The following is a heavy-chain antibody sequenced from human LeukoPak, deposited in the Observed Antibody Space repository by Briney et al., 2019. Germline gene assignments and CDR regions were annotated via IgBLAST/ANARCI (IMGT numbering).Heavy chain of an antibody. J-gene: IGHJ6*03. CDR1: GFTFSDYY. D-gene: IGHD1-26*01. V-gene: IGHV3-11*04. CDR2: ISSSGSTI. Sequence: GGSLRLSCAASGFTFSDYYMSWIRQAPGKGLEWVSYISSSGSTIYYADSVKGRFTISRDNAKNSLYLQMNSLRAEDTAVYYCARRYSGSYLGRDYCYYMDVWGKGTTVTVSS. CDR3: ARRYSGSYLGRDYCYYMDV.